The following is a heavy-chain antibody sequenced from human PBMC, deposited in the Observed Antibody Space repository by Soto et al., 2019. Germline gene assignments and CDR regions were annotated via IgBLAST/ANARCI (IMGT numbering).Heavy chain of an antibody. V-gene: IGHV1-69*08. CDR3: ARDRSSTVVRYGMDV. Sequence: QVQLVQSGAEVKKPGSSVKVSCKASGGTFSSYTISWVRQAPGQGLEWMGRIIPILGIANYAQKFQGRVTSTADKSPSTAYMELSSLISEDAAVYYCARDRSSTVVRYGMDVWGQGTTFTVSS. D-gene: IGHD4-17*01. CDR1: GGTFSSYT. J-gene: IGHJ6*02. CDR2: IIPILGIA.